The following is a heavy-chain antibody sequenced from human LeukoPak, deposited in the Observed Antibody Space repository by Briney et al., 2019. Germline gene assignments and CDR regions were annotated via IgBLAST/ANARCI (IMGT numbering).Heavy chain of an antibody. J-gene: IGHJ6*02. Sequence: SETLSLTCNVSGGSISSYYWSGIRQPPGKGLEWIGYIYYSGRTNYNPSLKSRVTISVDTSNNQFSLKLSSVTAADTAVYYCAKHPNYYDSNAYYYVMDVWGQGTTVTVSS. D-gene: IGHD3-22*01. CDR3: AKHPNYYDSNAYYYVMDV. CDR2: IYYSGRT. V-gene: IGHV4-59*08. CDR1: GGSISSYY.